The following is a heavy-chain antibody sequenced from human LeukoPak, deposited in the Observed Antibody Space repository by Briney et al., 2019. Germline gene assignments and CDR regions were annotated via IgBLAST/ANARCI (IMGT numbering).Heavy chain of an antibody. CDR3: ARVPDYDGDYYYMDV. D-gene: IGHD3-16*01. CDR2: IKQDGTER. J-gene: IGHJ6*03. CDR1: GFTFRKYW. V-gene: IGHV3-7*04. Sequence: GGSLRLSCAASGFTFRKYWLHWVRQAPGKGLVWVANIKQDGTERYYVDSVKGRFTISRDNAKNSLYLQMNSLRAEDTAVYYCARVPDYDGDYYYMDVWGKGTTVSVSS.